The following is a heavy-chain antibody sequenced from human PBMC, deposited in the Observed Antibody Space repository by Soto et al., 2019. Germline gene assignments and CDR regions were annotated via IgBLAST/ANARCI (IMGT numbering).Heavy chain of an antibody. CDR3: TKSADSAGWGVDF. D-gene: IGHD6-19*01. Sequence: PVGSLRLSCVASGLMFDSYAMNWVRQAPGKGLEWVSYISPGGDRIYYAESLKGRITISRDNARNSLSLQMNILSDEDTAVYYCTKSADSAGWGVDFWGQGTLVTVSS. CDR1: GLMFDSYA. CDR2: ISPGGDRI. V-gene: IGHV3-48*02. J-gene: IGHJ4*02.